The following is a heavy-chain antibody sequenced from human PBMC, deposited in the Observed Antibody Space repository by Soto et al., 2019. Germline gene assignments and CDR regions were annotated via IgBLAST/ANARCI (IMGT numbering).Heavy chain of an antibody. D-gene: IGHD2-15*01. Sequence: QITLKESGPTLVKPTQSLTLTCTFSGFSVSTSGVGVAWIRQPPGKALERLALIYWDGDERDSPFLQSRVTITKDTSKNQVVLTMTNMDPVDTATYYCAHKGGRGAGMDVWGQGTTVTVSS. CDR2: IYWDGDE. CDR3: AHKGGRGAGMDV. J-gene: IGHJ6*02. V-gene: IGHV2-5*02. CDR1: GFSVSTSGVG.